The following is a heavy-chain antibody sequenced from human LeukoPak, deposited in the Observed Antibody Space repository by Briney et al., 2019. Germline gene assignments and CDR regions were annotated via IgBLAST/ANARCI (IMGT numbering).Heavy chain of an antibody. CDR2: INPNSGGT. D-gene: IGHD5-12*01. J-gene: IGHJ6*02. CDR1: GYTFTGYY. CDR3: AREMDIVATTGPSGMDV. Sequence: GASVKVSCKASGYTFTGYYMHWVRQAPGQGLEWMGWINPNSGGTNYAQKFQGWVTMTRDTSISTAYMELSRLRSDDTAVYYCAREMDIVATTGPSGMDVWGQGTTVTVSS. V-gene: IGHV1-2*04.